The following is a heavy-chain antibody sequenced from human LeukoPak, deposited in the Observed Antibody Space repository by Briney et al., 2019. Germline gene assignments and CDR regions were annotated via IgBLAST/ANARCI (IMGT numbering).Heavy chain of an antibody. J-gene: IGHJ4*02. CDR1: GFTFSSYA. CDR3: AKDPVAAAWDY. Sequence: GGSLRLSCAASGFTFSSYAMYWVRQAPGKGLEWVSALSGSGGSTYYADSVKGRFTISRDNSKNTLFLQMNSLRAEDTAVYYCAKDPVAAAWDYWGQGTLVTVSS. D-gene: IGHD6-13*01. V-gene: IGHV3-23*01. CDR2: LSGSGGST.